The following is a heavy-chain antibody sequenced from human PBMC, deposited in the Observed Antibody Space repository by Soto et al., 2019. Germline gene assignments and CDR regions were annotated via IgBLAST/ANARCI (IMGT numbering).Heavy chain of an antibody. J-gene: IGHJ6*03. CDR3: ARSQYQLLYSYYYYYMDV. CDR2: INHSGST. V-gene: IGHV4-34*01. Sequence: QVQLQQWGAGLLKPSETLSLTCAVYGGSFSGYYWSWIRQPPGKGLEWIGEINHSGSTNYNPSLKSRVTISVDTSKNQFSLKLSSVTDADTAVYYCARSQYQLLYSYYYYYMDVWGKGTTVTVSS. D-gene: IGHD2-2*02. CDR1: GGSFSGYY.